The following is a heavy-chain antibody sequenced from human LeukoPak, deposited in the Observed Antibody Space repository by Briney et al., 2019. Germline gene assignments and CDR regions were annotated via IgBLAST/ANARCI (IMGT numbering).Heavy chain of an antibody. Sequence: GSLRLSCVASGFTFSTHAMSWVRLAPGKGLEWVSAIGGSDGSTYYADSVKGRFTISRDNSKDTLYLQMNSLRAEDTAVYYCAKRDSSGSYPYYFDYWGQGTLVTVSS. V-gene: IGHV3-23*01. CDR3: AKRDSSGSYPYYFDY. CDR2: IGGSDGST. J-gene: IGHJ4*02. D-gene: IGHD3-22*01. CDR1: GFTFSTHA.